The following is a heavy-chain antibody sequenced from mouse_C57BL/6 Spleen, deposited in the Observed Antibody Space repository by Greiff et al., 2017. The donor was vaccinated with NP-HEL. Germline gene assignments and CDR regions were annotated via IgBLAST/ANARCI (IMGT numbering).Heavy chain of an antibody. Sequence: VQLQQSGAELVRPGTSVKLSCKASGYTFTSYWMHWVKQRPGQGLEWIGVIDPSDSYTNYNQKFKGKATLTVDTSSSTAYMQLSSLTSEDSAVYYCARGGGYDSLMDYWGQGTSVTVSS. CDR1: GYTFTSYW. J-gene: IGHJ4*01. CDR2: IDPSDSYT. D-gene: IGHD2-4*01. V-gene: IGHV1-59*01. CDR3: ARGGGYDSLMDY.